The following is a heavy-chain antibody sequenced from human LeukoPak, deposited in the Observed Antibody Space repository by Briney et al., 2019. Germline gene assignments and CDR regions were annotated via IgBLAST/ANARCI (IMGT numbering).Heavy chain of an antibody. J-gene: IGHJ3*02. CDR3: ARETRGKSAFDI. V-gene: IGHV6-1*01. D-gene: IGHD4-23*01. CDR2: TYRSKWYN. CDR1: GDSVSSNSAA. Sequence: SQTLSLTCAISGDSVSSNSAAWNWIRQSPSRGLEWLGRTYRSKWYNDYAVSVKSRITINPDTSKNQFSLQLNSVTPEDTAVYYCARETRGKSAFDIWGQGTKVTVSS.